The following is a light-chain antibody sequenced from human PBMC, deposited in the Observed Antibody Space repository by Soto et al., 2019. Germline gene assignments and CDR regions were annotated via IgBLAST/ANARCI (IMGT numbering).Light chain of an antibody. J-gene: IGLJ1*01. CDR2: QVS. CDR3: NSYSSDITPYV. Sequence: QSALTQPASVSGSPGQSITISCTGTTSDVGGHNSVSWFQQHPGKAPKLIIYQVSSRPSDISNRFSGSESGNTASLTISGLQAEDEADYYCNSYSSDITPYVFGTGTKVTVL. V-gene: IGLV2-14*01. CDR1: TSDVGGHNS.